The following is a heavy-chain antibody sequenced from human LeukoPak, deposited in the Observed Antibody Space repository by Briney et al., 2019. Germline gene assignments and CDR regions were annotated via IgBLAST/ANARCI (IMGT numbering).Heavy chain of an antibody. J-gene: IGHJ4*02. Sequence: PVGSLRLSCAASGFTFSSDAMNWVRQAPGKGLEWVSGISNSGSRTFYADSVKGWFTISRDNSKNTLYLQMNSLRVEDTALYYCAKAPNYYDSSGYGDYFDYWGQGSLVTVSS. CDR2: ISNSGSRT. CDR3: AKAPNYYDSSGYGDYFDY. D-gene: IGHD3-22*01. V-gene: IGHV3-23*01. CDR1: GFTFSSDA.